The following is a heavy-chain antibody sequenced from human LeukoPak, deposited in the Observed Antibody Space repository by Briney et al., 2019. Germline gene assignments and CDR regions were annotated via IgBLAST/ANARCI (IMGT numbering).Heavy chain of an antibody. J-gene: IGHJ4*02. CDR1: GGSISSSSYY. CDR3: ARDERMTDRYYFDY. D-gene: IGHD1-1*01. CDR2: IYKSGST. Sequence: SETLSLTCTVSGGSISSSSYYWGWLRQPPGKGLEWIGNIYKSGSTYYNPSLKSRVTISVDKSKNQFSLKLSSVTAADTAVYYCARDERMTDRYYFDYWGQGTLVTVSS. V-gene: IGHV4-39*07.